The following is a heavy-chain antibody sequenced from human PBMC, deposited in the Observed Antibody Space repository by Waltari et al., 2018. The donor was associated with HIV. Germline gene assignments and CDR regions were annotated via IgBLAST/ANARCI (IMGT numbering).Heavy chain of an antibody. CDR2: FWRTGST. D-gene: IGHD6-6*01. J-gene: IGHJ4*02. CDR1: SSGYY. V-gene: IGHV4-38-2*01. Sequence: SSGYYWGWIRQPPGKGLEWIGSFWRTGSTYYNPSLKSRVTISGDTSKNQFSLNLTSVTAADTAVYFCARLPYSTSRFDYWGQGTLVTVSS. CDR3: ARLPYSTSRFDY.